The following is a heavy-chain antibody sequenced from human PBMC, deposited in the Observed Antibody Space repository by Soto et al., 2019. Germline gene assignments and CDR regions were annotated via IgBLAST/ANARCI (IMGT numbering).Heavy chain of an antibody. D-gene: IGHD3-16*02. CDR3: AKGDRMITFGGVIAPDAFDI. V-gene: IGHV3-30*18. CDR2: ISYDGSNK. J-gene: IGHJ3*02. CDR1: GFTFSSYG. Sequence: QVQLVESGGGVVQPGRSLRLSCAASGFTFSSYGMHWVRQAPGKGLEWVAVISYDGSNKYYADSVKGRFTISRDNSKNTLYLQMNSLRAEDTAVYYCAKGDRMITFGGVIAPDAFDIWGQGTMVTVSS.